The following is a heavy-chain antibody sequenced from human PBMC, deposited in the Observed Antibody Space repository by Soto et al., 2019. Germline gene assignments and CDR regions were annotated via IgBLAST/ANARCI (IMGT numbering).Heavy chain of an antibody. CDR3: AKVTRLFSSSWSLDY. J-gene: IGHJ4*02. Sequence: PGGSLRLSCAASGFTFSSYGMHWVRQAPGKGLEWVAVISYDGSSKYYADSVKGRVTISRDNSKNTLYLQMDSLRPEDTAVYYCAKVTRLFSSSWSLDYWGQGTLVTVSS. D-gene: IGHD6-13*01. V-gene: IGHV3-30*18. CDR1: GFTFSSYG. CDR2: ISYDGSSK.